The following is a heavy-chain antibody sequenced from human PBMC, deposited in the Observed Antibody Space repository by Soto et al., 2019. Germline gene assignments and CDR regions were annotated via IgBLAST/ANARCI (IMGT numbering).Heavy chain of an antibody. V-gene: IGHV1-18*01. J-gene: IGHJ4*02. D-gene: IGHD2-15*01. CDR3: ARGRSDIVVVVAATTYYFDY. CDR2: ISAYNGNT. Sequence: ASVKVSCKASGYTFTSYGISWVRQAPGQGLEWMGWISAYNGNTNYAQKLQGRVTMTTDTSTSTAYMELRSLRSDDTAVYYCARGRSDIVVVVAATTYYFDYWGQGTLVTVPS. CDR1: GYTFTSYG.